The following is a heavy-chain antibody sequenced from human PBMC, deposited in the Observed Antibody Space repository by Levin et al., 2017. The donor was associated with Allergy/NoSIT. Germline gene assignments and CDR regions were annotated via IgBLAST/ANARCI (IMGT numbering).Heavy chain of an antibody. D-gene: IGHD6-19*01. V-gene: IGHV1-69*06. CDR1: GGTFSSYA. J-gene: IGHJ3*02. CDR3: ARDGDSSGWYRGAFDI. CDR2: IIPIFGTA. Sequence: ASVKVSCKASGGTFSSYAISWVRQAPGQGLEWMGGIIPIFGTANYAQKFQGRVTITADKSTSTAYMELSSLRSEDTAVYYCARDGDSSGWYRGAFDIWGQGTMVTVSS.